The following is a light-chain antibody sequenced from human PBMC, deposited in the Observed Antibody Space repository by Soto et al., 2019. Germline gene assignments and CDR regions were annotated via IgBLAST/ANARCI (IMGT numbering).Light chain of an antibody. V-gene: IGKV3D-15*01. CDR2: GAS. Sequence: EIVMTQSPATLSVSPGEGATLSCRASQSVSSKLAWYQQKPGQAPRXLIYGASSRATGIPDRFSGSGSGTDFTLTISSLQPEDFATYYCQQSYSTPLTFGGGTKVDIK. CDR3: QQSYSTPLT. CDR1: QSVSSK. J-gene: IGKJ4*01.